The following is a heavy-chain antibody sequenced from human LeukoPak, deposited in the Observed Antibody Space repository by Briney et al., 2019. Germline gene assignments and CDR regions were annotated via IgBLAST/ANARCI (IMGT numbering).Heavy chain of an antibody. CDR1: GGSISSGGYY. CDR3: ARGGILTSYFDY. V-gene: IGHV4-31*03. D-gene: IGHD3-9*01. CDR2: IYYSGST. Sequence: SQTLSLTGTVSGGSISSGGYYWSWIRQHPGKGLEWIGYIYYSGSTYYNPSLKSRVTISVDTSKNQFSLKLSSVTAADTAVYYCARGGILTSYFDYWGQGTLVTVSS. J-gene: IGHJ4*02.